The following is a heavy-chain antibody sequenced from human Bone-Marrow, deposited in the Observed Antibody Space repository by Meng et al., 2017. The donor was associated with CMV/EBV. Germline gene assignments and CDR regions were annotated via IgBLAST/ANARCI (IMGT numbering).Heavy chain of an antibody. D-gene: IGHD4-23*01. CDR3: ASGGNPAGYYYGMDV. V-gene: IGHV1-2*02. CDR2: INPNSGGT. CDR1: GYTFTGYY. J-gene: IGHJ6*02. Sequence: ASVKVSCKASGYTFTGYYMHWVRQAPGQGLEWMGWINPNSGGTNYAQKFQGRVTMTRDTSISTACMELSRLRSDDTAVYYCASGGNPAGYYYGMDVWGQGTKVTVS.